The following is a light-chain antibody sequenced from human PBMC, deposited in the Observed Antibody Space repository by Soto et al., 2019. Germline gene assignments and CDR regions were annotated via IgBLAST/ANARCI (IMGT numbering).Light chain of an antibody. CDR1: SSNIGAGYA. CDR3: QSYDISLSAYVL. CDR2: SNY. J-gene: IGLJ2*01. V-gene: IGLV1-40*01. Sequence: QSVLTQPPSVSGAPGQRVTISCSGSSSNIGAGYAVHWYQQLPGTAPKLLIYSNYNRPSGVPDRFSGSKSGTSASLAITGLQAEDEADYYCQSYDISLSAYVLFGGGTKLTVL.